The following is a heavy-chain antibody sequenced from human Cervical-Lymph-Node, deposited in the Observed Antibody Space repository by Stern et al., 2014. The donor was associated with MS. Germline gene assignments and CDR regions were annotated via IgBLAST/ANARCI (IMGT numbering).Heavy chain of an antibody. CDR3: AKSGAIFGVIITPYYHYGMDV. V-gene: IGHV3-30*18. J-gene: IGHJ6*02. CDR2: MSHDVRIK. Sequence: QVQLVESVGGVVQPGRSLRLSCAASGFTFSNYGMHWVRQAPGKGLEWVAVMSHDVRIKYYGDSVKVRFTIPRDNSKNTLYLQMSSLRAEDTAAYYCAKSGAIFGVIITPYYHYGMDVWGQGTTVIVSS. CDR1: GFTFSNYG. D-gene: IGHD3-3*01.